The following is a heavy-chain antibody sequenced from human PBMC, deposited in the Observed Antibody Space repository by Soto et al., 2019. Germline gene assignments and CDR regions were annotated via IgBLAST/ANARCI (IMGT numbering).Heavy chain of an antibody. CDR3: ARDADYGGNYQRFDY. CDR1: EDRVSNINAA. J-gene: IGHJ4*02. V-gene: IGHV6-1*01. Sequence: SQTLSLTCAISEDRVSNINAAWKWIRQSPSRGLEWLGRTYYRSKSSNDYALSVKSRITINPDTSKNQFSLQMNSLRDEDTAVYYCARDADYGGNYQRFDYWGQGTLVTVSS. CDR2: TYYRSKSSN. D-gene: IGHD4-17*01.